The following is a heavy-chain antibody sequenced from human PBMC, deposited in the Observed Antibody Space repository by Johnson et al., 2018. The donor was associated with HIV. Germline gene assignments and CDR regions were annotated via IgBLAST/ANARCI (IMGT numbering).Heavy chain of an antibody. V-gene: IGHV3-11*01. CDR2: ISSSGTAI. CDR1: EFTFSDYY. D-gene: IGHD1-1*01. CDR3: ARVALNVGNDAFDI. J-gene: IGHJ3*02. Sequence: QVQLVESGGGLVKPGGSLRLSCAASEFTFSDYYMTWIRQAPGKGLEWLSYISSSGTAIYYADSVKGRFTISRDNAKNSLYLRMNSLRAEDTALYYCARVALNVGNDAFDIWGQGTMVTVSS.